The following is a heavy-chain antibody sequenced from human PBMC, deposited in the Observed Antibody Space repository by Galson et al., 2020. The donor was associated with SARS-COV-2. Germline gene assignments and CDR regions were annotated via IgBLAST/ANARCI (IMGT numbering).Heavy chain of an antibody. Sequence: SETLSLTCTVSDGSISSSSYYWGWIRQPPGKGLEWIGSIYYSGSTYYNPSLKSRVTISVDTSKNQFSLKLSSVTAADTAVYYCARIRGYSYGPSDYWGQGTLVTVSS. CDR1: DGSISSSSYY. CDR2: IYYSGST. CDR3: ARIRGYSYGPSDY. V-gene: IGHV4-39*01. J-gene: IGHJ4*02. D-gene: IGHD5-18*01.